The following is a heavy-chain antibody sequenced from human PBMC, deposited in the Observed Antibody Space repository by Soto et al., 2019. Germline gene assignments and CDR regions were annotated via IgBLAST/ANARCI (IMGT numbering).Heavy chain of an antibody. CDR1: GFTFSSYS. CDR3: ARVRRDGYYFDY. D-gene: IGHD5-12*01. J-gene: IGHJ4*02. V-gene: IGHV3-21*01. CDR2: ISSSSSYI. Sequence: VQLVESGGGLVKPGGSLRLSCAASGFTFSSYSMNWVRQAPGKGLEWVSSISSSSSYIYYADSVKGRFTISRDNAKNSLYLQMNSLRAEDTAVYYCARVRRDGYYFDYWGQGTLVTVSS.